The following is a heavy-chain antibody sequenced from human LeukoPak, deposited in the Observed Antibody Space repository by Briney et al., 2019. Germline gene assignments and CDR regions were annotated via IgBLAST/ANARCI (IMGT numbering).Heavy chain of an antibody. J-gene: IGHJ3*01. CDR1: GFTVSSYG. V-gene: IGHV3-23*01. CDR3: TKARIAAAGTGAFDV. CDR2: VSATDGSP. D-gene: IGHD6-13*01. Sequence: AGGSLRLSCAASGFTVSSYGMTWVRQAPGKGLEWVSAVSATDGSPQYAESVRGRFTISRDNSKNSLYLQMNSLRDEDTAVYFCTKARIAAAGTGAFDVWGQGTMVTVSS.